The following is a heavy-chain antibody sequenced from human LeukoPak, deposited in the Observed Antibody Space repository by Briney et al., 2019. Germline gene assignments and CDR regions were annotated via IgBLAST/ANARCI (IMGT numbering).Heavy chain of an antibody. V-gene: IGHV4-59*01. CDR3: ARAKMVAAIDY. CDR1: GGSISSYY. Sequence: PSETLSLTCTVSGGSISSYYWGWIRQPPGKGLEWIGYIYYSWSTNYNPSLKSRVTISVDTSKNQFSLKLSSVTAADTAVYYCARAKMVAAIDYWGQGTLVTVSS. CDR2: IYYSWST. J-gene: IGHJ4*02. D-gene: IGHD2-15*01.